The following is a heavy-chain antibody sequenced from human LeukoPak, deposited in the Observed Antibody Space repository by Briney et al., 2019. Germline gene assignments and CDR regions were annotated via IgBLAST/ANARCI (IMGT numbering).Heavy chain of an antibody. CDR2: ISSSRDYI. CDR3: AREGGFCFGDTCRFFDF. D-gene: IGHD2-15*01. Sequence: TGGSLRLSCAASGFTFSTSSLNWVRQAPGKGLEWVSSISSSRDYIYYADSVKGRFTISRDNAKSSPYLQMNSLGAEDTAVYYCAREGGFCFGDTCRFFDFWGQGTLVTVSS. V-gene: IGHV3-21*01. CDR1: GFTFSTSS. J-gene: IGHJ4*02.